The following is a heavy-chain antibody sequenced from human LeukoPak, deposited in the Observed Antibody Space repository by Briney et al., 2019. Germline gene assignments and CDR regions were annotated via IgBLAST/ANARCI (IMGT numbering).Heavy chain of an antibody. CDR3: ARVISSGWYPFDAFDI. V-gene: IGHV3-7*01. J-gene: IGHJ3*02. CDR2: IKQDGSEK. Sequence: GGSLRLSCAASGFTFSSYWMSWVRQAPGKGLEWVANIKQDGSEKYYVDSVKGRFTISRDNAKNSLYLQMNSLRAEDTAVYYCARVISSGWYPFDAFDIWGQGTMVTVSS. CDR1: GFTFSSYW. D-gene: IGHD6-19*01.